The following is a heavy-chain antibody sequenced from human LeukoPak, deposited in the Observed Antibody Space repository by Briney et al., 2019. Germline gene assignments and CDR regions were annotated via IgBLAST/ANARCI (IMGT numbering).Heavy chain of an antibody. V-gene: IGHV4-59*01. CDR2: IYYSGST. D-gene: IGHD2-15*01. J-gene: IGHJ4*02. Sequence: SETLSLTCTVSGDSISGFYWSWIRQPPGKGLEWIGYIYYSGSTNYNPSLKSRVTISVDTSKNQFSLKLNSVSAADTAVYYCARGVVAAPQTVDYWGQGTLVTVSS. CDR1: GDSISGFY. CDR3: ARGVVAAPQTVDY.